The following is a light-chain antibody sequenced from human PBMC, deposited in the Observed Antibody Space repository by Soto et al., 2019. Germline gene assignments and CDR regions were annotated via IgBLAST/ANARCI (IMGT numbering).Light chain of an antibody. CDR1: QDISNY. Sequence: DIQMTQSPSTLSASVGDRVTITCQASQDISNYSNWYQQKPGKAPKLLIYDASNLETGVPSRFSGSGSGTDFTFTISSLQPEDIATYYCQQYDNPSLTFGGGTKVEIK. V-gene: IGKV1-33*01. CDR2: DAS. J-gene: IGKJ4*01. CDR3: QQYDNPSLT.